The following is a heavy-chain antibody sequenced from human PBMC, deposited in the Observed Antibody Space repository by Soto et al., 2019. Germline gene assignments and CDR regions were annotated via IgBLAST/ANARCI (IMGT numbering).Heavy chain of an antibody. J-gene: IGHJ6*02. CDR1: GYPFTSTY. CDR2: INPRAGST. CDR3: ATGKWLRFLWDYYGMDV. Sequence: GASGKVPCKASGYPFTSTYMPWVQQAPRKGLEWMGIINPRAGSTSYAQKFQGRVTMTRDTSTSTVYMELSSLRSEDTAVYYCATGKWLRFLWDYYGMDVWGQGTTVTVSS. D-gene: IGHD5-12*01. V-gene: IGHV1-46*01.